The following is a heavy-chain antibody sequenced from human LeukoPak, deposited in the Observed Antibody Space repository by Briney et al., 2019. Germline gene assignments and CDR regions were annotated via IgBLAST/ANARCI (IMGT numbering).Heavy chain of an antibody. Sequence: GGSLRLSCAVSGFSFRSYWMSWVRQAPGKGLEWVDNIKQDGSEKYLVDSVKDRFTISRDNAKNSLYLQMESLRAEDTAVYYCARGEYYYDGGYWGQGTLVTVSS. CDR3: ARGEYYYDGGY. CDR2: IKQDGSEK. CDR1: GFSFRSYW. J-gene: IGHJ4*02. D-gene: IGHD3-22*01. V-gene: IGHV3-7*04.